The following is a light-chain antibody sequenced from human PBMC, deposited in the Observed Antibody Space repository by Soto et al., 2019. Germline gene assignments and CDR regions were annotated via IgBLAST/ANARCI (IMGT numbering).Light chain of an antibody. CDR2: AAS. J-gene: IGKJ4*01. V-gene: IGKV1-9*01. CDR3: QQLWTYPLT. CDR1: QDVSRS. Sequence: DTQLTQSPSFLSASVGDRVTIACRASQDVSRSVGWYQQKPGTAPKLLISAASTLNSGVPSRFSGSGSGTDFTITISSLQPEDFATYYCQQLWTYPLTFGGGTKVEI.